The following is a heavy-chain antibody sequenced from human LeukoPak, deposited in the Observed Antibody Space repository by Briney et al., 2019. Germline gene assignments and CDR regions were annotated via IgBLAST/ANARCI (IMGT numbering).Heavy chain of an antibody. V-gene: IGHV3-21*01. CDR1: GLTFSSYS. Sequence: GGSLRLSCAASGLTFSSYSMNWVRQAPGKGLEWVSSISSSGDYIYIADLLKGRFTTSRDNAKNSLYLQMNSLRAEDTAVYYCARARTGFGEFFYWGQGTLVTVSS. CDR3: ARARTGFGEFFY. J-gene: IGHJ4*02. D-gene: IGHD3-10*01. CDR2: ISSSGDYI.